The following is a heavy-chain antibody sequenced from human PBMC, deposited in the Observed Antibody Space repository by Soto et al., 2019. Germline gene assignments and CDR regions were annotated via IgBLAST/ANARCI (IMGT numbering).Heavy chain of an antibody. CDR2: INPSGGST. CDR3: ARTGLNYDFGSGCMDV. CDR1: GYTFTSYY. Sequence: AASVEVSCKASGYTFTSYYMHWVRQAPGQGLEWMGIINPSGGSTSYAQKFQGRVTMTRDASTSTVCVELSSLRSEDTAVHYCARTGLNYDFGSGCMDVWGPGTTVTVSS. J-gene: IGHJ6*02. D-gene: IGHD3-3*01. V-gene: IGHV1-46*01.